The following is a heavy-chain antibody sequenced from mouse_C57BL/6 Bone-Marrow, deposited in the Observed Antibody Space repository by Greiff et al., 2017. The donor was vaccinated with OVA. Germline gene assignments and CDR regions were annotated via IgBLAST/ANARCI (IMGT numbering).Heavy chain of an antibody. CDR3: ARRSLIVTTVRWYFDV. V-gene: IGHV5-15*01. D-gene: IGHD2-12*01. CDR1: GFTFSDYG. CDR2: ISNLAYSI. Sequence: EVKLVESGGGLVQPGGSLKLSCAASGFTFSDYGMAWVRQAPRKGPEWVAFISNLAYSIYYADTVTGRFTISRENAKNTLYLEMSSLRSEDTAMYYCARRSLIVTTVRWYFDVWGTGTTVTVSS. J-gene: IGHJ1*03.